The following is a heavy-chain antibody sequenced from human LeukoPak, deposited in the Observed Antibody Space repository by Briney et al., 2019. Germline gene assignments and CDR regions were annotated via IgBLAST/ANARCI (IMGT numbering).Heavy chain of an antibody. J-gene: IGHJ5*02. D-gene: IGHD3-10*01. CDR2: IRHDGGSI. V-gene: IGHV3-30*02. CDR3: AKDYYGSGSPNNWFDP. CDR1: GFTFSNYG. Sequence: GGSLRLSCAASGFTFSNYGIHWVRQAPGKGLEWVAFIRHDGGSIYYADSVKGRFTISRDNSKNTLFLQMNSLRTEDTAVYYCAKDYYGSGSPNNWFDPWGQGTLVTVSS.